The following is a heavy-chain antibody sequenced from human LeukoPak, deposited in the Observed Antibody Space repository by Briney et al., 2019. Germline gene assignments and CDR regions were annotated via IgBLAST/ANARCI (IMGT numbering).Heavy chain of an antibody. Sequence: GGSLRLSCAASGFTFSSYWMNWVRQAPGKGLEWVAVISYDGSNKYYADSVKGRFTISRDNSKNTLYLQMNSLRAEDTAVYYCAREPRGGYSYVDIWGQGTMVTVSS. CDR2: ISYDGSNK. V-gene: IGHV3-30*03. CDR3: AREPRGGYSYVDI. J-gene: IGHJ3*02. CDR1: GFTFSSYW. D-gene: IGHD5-18*01.